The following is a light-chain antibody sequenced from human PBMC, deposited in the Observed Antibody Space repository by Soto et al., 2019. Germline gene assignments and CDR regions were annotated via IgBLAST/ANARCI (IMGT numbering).Light chain of an antibody. V-gene: IGLV2-14*01. CDR3: FSYTSSGTYV. CDR2: EVS. J-gene: IGLJ1*01. Sequence: QSVLTQPASVSGSPGQSITISCTGTSSDFGGYNYVSWYQQHPGKAPKLMIYEVSNRPSGVSNRFSGSKSGNTASLTISGLQAEDETDYYCFSYTSSGTYVFGTGTKLTVL. CDR1: SSDFGGYNY.